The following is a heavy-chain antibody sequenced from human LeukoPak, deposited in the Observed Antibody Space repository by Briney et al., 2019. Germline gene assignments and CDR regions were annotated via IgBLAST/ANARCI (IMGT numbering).Heavy chain of an antibody. CDR3: ARNWSGQWWLDY. D-gene: IGHD2-8*01. J-gene: IGHJ4*02. CDR2: ISGSGGST. CDR1: GFTFSSYA. Sequence: GGSLRLSCAASGFTFSSYAMSWVRQAPGKGLEWVSAISGSGGSTYYADSVKGRFTISRDNSKHTLYLQMNSLRAEDTAVYYCARNWSGQWWLDYWGQGTLVTVSS. V-gene: IGHV3-23*01.